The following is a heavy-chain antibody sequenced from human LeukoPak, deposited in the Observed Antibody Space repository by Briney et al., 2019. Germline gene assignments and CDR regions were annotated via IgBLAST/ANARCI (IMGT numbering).Heavy chain of an antibody. V-gene: IGHV4-59*01. CDR3: ARYSSSWFWYYYYYMDV. J-gene: IGHJ6*03. Sequence: SETLSLTCTVSGGSISRYYWSWFRQPPGKGLEWIGYIYYSGSTNYNPSLKSRVTISLHTSKNQFCLKLSSVTPADTAVYYCARYSSSWFWYYYYYMDVWGKGSTVTVSS. D-gene: IGHD6-13*01. CDR1: GGSISRYY. CDR2: IYYSGST.